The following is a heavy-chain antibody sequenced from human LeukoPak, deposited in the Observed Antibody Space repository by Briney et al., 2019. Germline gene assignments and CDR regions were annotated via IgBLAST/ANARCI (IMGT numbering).Heavy chain of an antibody. CDR3: ARHGYSSGWGNEYFQH. Sequence: PSETLSLTCTVSGGSISSYDWSWIRQPPGKGLEWIGYIYYSGSTNYNPSLKSRVTISVDTSKNQFSLKLSSVTAADTAVYYCARHGYSSGWGNEYFQHWGQGTLVTVSS. CDR2: IYYSGST. V-gene: IGHV4-59*08. D-gene: IGHD6-19*01. CDR1: GGSISSYD. J-gene: IGHJ1*01.